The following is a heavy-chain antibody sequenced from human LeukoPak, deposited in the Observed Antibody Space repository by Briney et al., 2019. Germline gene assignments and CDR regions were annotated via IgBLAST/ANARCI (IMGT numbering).Heavy chain of an antibody. V-gene: IGHV2-70*04. CDR2: IDWDDDK. J-gene: IGHJ4*02. CDR3: ARTRYCSSTSCNIFDC. CDR1: GFSLSTSGMR. D-gene: IGHD2-2*02. Sequence: SGPTLVNPTQTLTLTCTFSGFSLSTSGMRVSWIRQPPGKALEWLARIDWDDDKFYSTSLKTRLTISKDTPKNQVVLTMTNMDPVDTATYYCARTRYCSSTSCNIFDCWGQGTLVTVSS.